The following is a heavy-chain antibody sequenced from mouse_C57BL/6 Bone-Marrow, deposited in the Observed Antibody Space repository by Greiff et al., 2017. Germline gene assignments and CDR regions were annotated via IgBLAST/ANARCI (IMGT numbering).Heavy chain of an antibody. J-gene: IGHJ2*01. CDR1: GFTFSDYG. CDR3: ARVWDDGYYFDY. V-gene: IGHV5-17*01. Sequence: EVKLVESGGGLVKPGGSLKLSCAASGFTFSDYGMHWVRQAPEKGLEWVAYISSGSSTIYYADTVKGRFTISRDNAKNTLFLQMTRLRSEDTAMYYCARVWDDGYYFDYWGQGTTLTVSS. D-gene: IGHD2-10*02. CDR2: ISSGSSTI.